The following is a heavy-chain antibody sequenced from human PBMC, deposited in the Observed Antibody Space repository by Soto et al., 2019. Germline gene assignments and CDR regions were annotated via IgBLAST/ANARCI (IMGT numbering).Heavy chain of an antibody. D-gene: IGHD7-27*01. CDR1: GYTFTSYD. Sequence: QVQLVQSGAEVKKPGASVKVSCKASGYTFTSYDINWVRQATGQGFEWMGWMNPNSGNTGYAQKFQGRVTMTRDTCIDTTHMELSSLRSEDTAVYYRAGSPRIWGFDYWGLGTLVTVSS. CDR3: AGSPRIWGFDY. CDR2: MNPNSGNT. V-gene: IGHV1-8*01. J-gene: IGHJ4*02.